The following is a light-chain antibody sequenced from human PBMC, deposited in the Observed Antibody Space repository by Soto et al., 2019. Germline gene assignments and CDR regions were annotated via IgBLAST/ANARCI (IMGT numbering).Light chain of an antibody. CDR1: SSNIGINV. CDR2: SND. CDR3: SAWDDGLKGYA. V-gene: IGLV1-44*01. Sequence: QSALTQPPSASGTPGQRVTISCSGSSSNIGINVLSWYQQLPGAAAQLLIYSNDQRPSGVPDRFSGSKSGTSASLPISALPSEDDADYYCSAWDDGLKGYAFGPGTKLTVL. J-gene: IGLJ1*01.